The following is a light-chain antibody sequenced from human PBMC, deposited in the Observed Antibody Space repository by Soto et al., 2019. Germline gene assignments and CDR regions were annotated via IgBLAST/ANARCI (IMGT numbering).Light chain of an antibody. V-gene: IGKV3-11*01. Sequence: EIVLTQSPATLSLSPGERATLSCRASQSVGSYLAWYQQKPGQAPRLLIYDASDRATGIPARFSGSGSGTDFTLTISSLEPEDFAVYYCQQRSSWPRTFGQGPKVEIK. J-gene: IGKJ1*01. CDR3: QQRSSWPRT. CDR2: DAS. CDR1: QSVGSY.